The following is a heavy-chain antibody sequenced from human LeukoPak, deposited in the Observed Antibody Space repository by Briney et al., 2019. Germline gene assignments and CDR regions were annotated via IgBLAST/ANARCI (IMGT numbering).Heavy chain of an antibody. V-gene: IGHV1-69*05. CDR3: ARCIAARGYYYYYMDV. J-gene: IGHJ6*03. CDR1: GGTFSSYA. CDR2: IIPIFGTA. D-gene: IGHD6-6*01. Sequence: SVKVSCKASGGTFSSYAISWVRQAPGQGLEWMGGIIPIFGTANYAQKFQGRVTITTDESTSTAYIELSSLRSEDTAVYYCARCIAARGYYYYYMDVWGKGTTVTVSS.